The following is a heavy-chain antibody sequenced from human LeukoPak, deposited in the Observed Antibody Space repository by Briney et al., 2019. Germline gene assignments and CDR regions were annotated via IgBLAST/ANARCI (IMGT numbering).Heavy chain of an antibody. CDR2: INPSGGST. CDR3: AIARPLLPDFGY. CDR1: GYTFTSYY. Sequence: ASVKVSCEASGYTFTSYYMHWVRQAPGQGLEWMGIINPSGGSTSYAQKFQGRVTMTRDTSTSTVYMELSSLRSEDTVVYYCAIARPLLPDFGYWGQGTLVTVSS. J-gene: IGHJ4*02. V-gene: IGHV1-46*01. D-gene: IGHD2-15*01.